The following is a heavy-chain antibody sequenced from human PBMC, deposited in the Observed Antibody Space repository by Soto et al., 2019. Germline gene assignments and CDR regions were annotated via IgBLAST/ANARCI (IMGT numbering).Heavy chain of an antibody. CDR3: ARQNPVTTFYYYGMDV. V-gene: IGHV3-30*03. Sequence: QVQLVESGGGVVQPGRSLRLSCAASGFTFSSYGMHWVRQAPGKGLEWVAVISYDGSNKYYADSVKGRFTISRDNSKNTLNLQMNSLRAEDTAVYYCARQNPVTTFYYYGMDVWGQGTTVTVSS. CDR1: GFTFSSYG. CDR2: ISYDGSNK. D-gene: IGHD4-17*01. J-gene: IGHJ6*02.